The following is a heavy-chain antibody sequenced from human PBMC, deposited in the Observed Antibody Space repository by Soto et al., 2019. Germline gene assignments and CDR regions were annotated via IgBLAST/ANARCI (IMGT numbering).Heavy chain of an antibody. V-gene: IGHV1-24*01. CDR3: ATAEPWYYDFWSGYPRAAFDI. CDR1: GYTLTELS. Sequence: ASVKVSCKVSGYTLTELSMHWVRQAPGKGLEWMGGFDPEDGETIYAQKFQGRVTMTEDTSTDTAYMELSSLGSEDTAVYYCATAEPWYYDFWSGYPRAAFDIWGQGTMVTVSS. CDR2: FDPEDGET. D-gene: IGHD3-3*01. J-gene: IGHJ3*02.